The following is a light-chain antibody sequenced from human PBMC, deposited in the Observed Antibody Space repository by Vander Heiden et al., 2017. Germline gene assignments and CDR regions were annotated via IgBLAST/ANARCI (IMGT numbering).Light chain of an antibody. CDR3: CSYAGSSTFV. V-gene: IGLV2-23*02. Sequence: QSALTQPAYVSGSPGQSITISCPGPSSDVGSYNLVSWYQQHPGKAPKLMIYEVSKRPSGVSNRFSGSKSGNTASLTISGLQAEDEADYYCCSYAGSSTFVFGTGTKVTVL. CDR1: SSDVGSYNL. CDR2: EVS. J-gene: IGLJ1*01.